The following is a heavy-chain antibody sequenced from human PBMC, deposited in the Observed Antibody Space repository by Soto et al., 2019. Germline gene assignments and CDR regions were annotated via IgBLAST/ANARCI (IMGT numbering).Heavy chain of an antibody. D-gene: IGHD3-10*01. Sequence: PGGSLRLSCAASGFTFSSYAMSRVRQAPGKGLEWVSAISGSGGSAYYADSVKGRFTISRDNSKNTLYLQMNSLRAEDTAVYYCAKDRFYCSGRRPPPSLPRPIGTLGQGTLVTVSS. J-gene: IGHJ5*02. V-gene: IGHV3-23*01. CDR3: AKDRFYCSGRRPPPSLPRPIGT. CDR1: GFTFSSYA. CDR2: ISGSGGSA.